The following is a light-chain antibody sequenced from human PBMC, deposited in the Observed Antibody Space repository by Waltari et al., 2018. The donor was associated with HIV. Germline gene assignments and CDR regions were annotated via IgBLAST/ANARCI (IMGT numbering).Light chain of an antibody. CDR1: RSDVGADNY. CDR3: RSYTGSDTLFGV. J-gene: IGLJ1*01. Sequence: QSALTQPASVSGSPGQSISISCTGTRSDVGADNYVYWYQKHPGQAPKLIIYDVNYLPSSISIRFSGSQSGSSASLSISGLQAGDEADYYCRSYTGSDTLFGVFGTGTKVTVL. CDR2: DVN. V-gene: IGLV2-14*01.